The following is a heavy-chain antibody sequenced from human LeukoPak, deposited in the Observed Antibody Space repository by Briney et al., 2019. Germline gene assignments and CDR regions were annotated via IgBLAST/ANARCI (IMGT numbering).Heavy chain of an antibody. CDR3: ARDQQLDYYYYGMDV. D-gene: IGHD6-13*01. CDR2: ISSSGSTI. V-gene: IGHV3-11*01. CDR1: GFTFSDYY. J-gene: IGHJ6*02. Sequence: GRSLRLSCAASGFTFSDYYMSWTLQAQGKGLEWVSYISSSGSTIYYADSVKGRFTISRDNAKTSLYLQMNSLRAEDTAVYYCARDQQLDYYYYGMDVWGQGTTVTVSS.